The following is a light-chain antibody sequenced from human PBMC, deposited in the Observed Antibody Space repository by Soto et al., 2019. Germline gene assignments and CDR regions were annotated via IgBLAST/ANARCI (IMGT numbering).Light chain of an antibody. CDR2: GAS. CDR3: QHYGSSPR. CDR1: QSVTTSY. V-gene: IGKV3-20*01. Sequence: EIVLTQSPGTLSLSPGERATLSCRASQSVTTSYLAWYKRKPVQAPRLLLYGASSTATGIPNWCSGSGSAAYFTLTISRLEPEDFAVYDWQHYGSSPRFGHGTWVDIK. J-gene: IGKJ1*01.